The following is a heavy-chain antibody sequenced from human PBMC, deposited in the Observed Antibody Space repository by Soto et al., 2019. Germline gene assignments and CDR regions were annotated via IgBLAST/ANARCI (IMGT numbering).Heavy chain of an antibody. J-gene: IGHJ6*02. CDR3: ARDRGVAGLYYYGMDV. Sequence: PSETLSLTCTVSGGSISSGDYYWSWIRQPPGKGLEWIGYIYYSGSTYYNPSLKSRVTISVDTSKNQFSLKLSSVTAADTAVYYCARDRGVAGLYYYGMDVWGQGTTVTVSS. V-gene: IGHV4-30-4*01. CDR2: IYYSGST. D-gene: IGHD2-15*01. CDR1: GGSISSGDYY.